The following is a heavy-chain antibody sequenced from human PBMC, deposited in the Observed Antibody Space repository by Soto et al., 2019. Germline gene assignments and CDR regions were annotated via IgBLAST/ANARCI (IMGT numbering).Heavy chain of an antibody. Sequence: KVSCKASGYTFTSYGISWVRQAPGQGLEWMGWISAYNGNTNYAQKLQGRVTMTTDTSTSTAYMELRSLRSDDTAVYYCASGATVVTRRYYYYYGMDVWGQGTTVTVSS. V-gene: IGHV1-18*01. CDR3: ASGATVVTRRYYYYYGMDV. J-gene: IGHJ6*02. D-gene: IGHD4-17*01. CDR2: ISAYNGNT. CDR1: GYTFTSYG.